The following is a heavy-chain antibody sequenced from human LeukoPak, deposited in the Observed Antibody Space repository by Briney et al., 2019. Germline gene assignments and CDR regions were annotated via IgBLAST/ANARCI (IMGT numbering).Heavy chain of an antibody. J-gene: IGHJ4*02. D-gene: IGHD2-2*01. CDR2: IYYSGST. V-gene: IGHV4-39*01. Sequence: SESLSLTRTVSGGSISSSSYYWGWIRQPPGKGLEWIGSIYYSGSTYYNPSLKSRVTISVDTSKNQFSLKLSSVAAADTALYYCAGQYCSRTTCYDLFVYWGQGGLVSV. CDR1: GGSISSSSYY. CDR3: AGQYCSRTTCYDLFVY.